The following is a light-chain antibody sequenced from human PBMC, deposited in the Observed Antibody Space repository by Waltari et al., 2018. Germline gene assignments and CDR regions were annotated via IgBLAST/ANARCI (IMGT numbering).Light chain of an antibody. Sequence: DIQMTQSPSTLSASVGDRVTITCRASQVIYNWLAWYQQRPGKAPTLLIYKSSDLESGVPSRFSGRGSGTEFTLTISNLQPDDFATYYCQQYNAYPWTFGQGTNVEIK. CDR3: QQYNAYPWT. CDR1: QVIYNW. J-gene: IGKJ1*01. V-gene: IGKV1-5*03. CDR2: KSS.